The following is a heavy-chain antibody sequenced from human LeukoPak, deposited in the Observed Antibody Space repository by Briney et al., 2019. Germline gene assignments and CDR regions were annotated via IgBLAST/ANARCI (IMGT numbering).Heavy chain of an antibody. CDR2: IYYSGST. J-gene: IGHJ5*02. D-gene: IGHD3-10*01. Sequence: SETLSLTCTVSGGSISSYYWSWIRQPPGKGLEWIGYIYYSGSTNYNPSLKSRVTISVDTSKNQFSLKLSSVTAADTAVYYCARDQRRYYGSGSSSFDPWGQGALVTVSS. CDR1: GGSISSYY. V-gene: IGHV4-59*01. CDR3: ARDQRRYYGSGSSSFDP.